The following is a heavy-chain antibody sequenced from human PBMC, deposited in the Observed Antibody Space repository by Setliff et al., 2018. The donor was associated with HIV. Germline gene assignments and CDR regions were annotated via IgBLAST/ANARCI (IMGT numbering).Heavy chain of an antibody. CDR2: IYFSGST. V-gene: IGHV4-59*04. Sequence: PSETLSLTCTVSGGSISSYYWSWIRQPPGKGLEWIGYIYFSGSTYYNPSLKSRVTMSVDRSRTQFSLKLNSVTAADTALYYCARQNKDFADKPYYMDVWGKGTTVTVSS. J-gene: IGHJ6*03. CDR3: ARQNKDFADKPYYMDV. CDR1: GGSISSYY.